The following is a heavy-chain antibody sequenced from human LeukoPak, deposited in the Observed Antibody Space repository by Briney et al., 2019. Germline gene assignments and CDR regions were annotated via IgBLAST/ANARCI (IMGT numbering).Heavy chain of an antibody. D-gene: IGHD3-10*01. V-gene: IGHV1-2*02. CDR2: INPHSGGT. CDR3: ARDGPSMVRAVIPFDI. J-gene: IGHJ3*02. CDR1: RYTFTDYY. Sequence: ASVKVSCKTSRYTFTDYYMHWVRQPPAQGLEWMGWINPHSGGTYYAQKFQGRVTMTRDSSTSTAYMELSNLRSDDTAVYYCARDGPSMVRAVIPFDIWGQGTMVTVSS.